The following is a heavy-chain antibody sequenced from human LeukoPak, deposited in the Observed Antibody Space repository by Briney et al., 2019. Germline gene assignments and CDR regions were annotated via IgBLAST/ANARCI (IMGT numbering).Heavy chain of an antibody. D-gene: IGHD2-21*02. Sequence: SEALSLTCTVSGGAIDNYYWSWIRQPPGKGLEWIAYVYYSGTINYNPSLESRVTISVDTSKNQFSLRLTSVAAADTAVYYCARHGTAAGPFQLWGQGTLVTVSS. V-gene: IGHV4-59*08. CDR3: ARHGTAAGPFQL. CDR2: VYYSGTI. CDR1: GGAIDNYY. J-gene: IGHJ1*01.